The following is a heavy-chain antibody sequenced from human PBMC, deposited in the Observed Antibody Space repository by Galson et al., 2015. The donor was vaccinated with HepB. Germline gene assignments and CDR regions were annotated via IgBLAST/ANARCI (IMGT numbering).Heavy chain of an antibody. V-gene: IGHV6-1*01. D-gene: IGHD3-22*01. J-gene: IGHJ6*03. CDR1: GDSVSSNSAA. CDR3: ARGVYYYDSSGYYRRAYYYYMDV. CDR2: TYYRSKWYN. Sequence: CAISGDSVSSNSAAWNWIRQSPSRGLEWLGRTYYRSKWYNDYAVSVKSRITINPGTSKNQFSLQLNSVTPEDTAVYYCARGVYYYDSSGYYRRAYYYYMDVWGKGTTVTVSS.